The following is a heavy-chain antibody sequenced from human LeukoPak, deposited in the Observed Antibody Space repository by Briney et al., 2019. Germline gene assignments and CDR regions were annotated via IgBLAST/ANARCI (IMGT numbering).Heavy chain of an antibody. CDR1: GFTFSHYY. Sequence: PGGSLRLSCAASGFTFSHYYMSWIRQAPGKGLEWVSYISSSGSTIYYADSVKGRFTISRDNAKNSLYLQMNSLRAEDTAVYYCARDRDYSKGNWFDPWGQGTLVTVSS. CDR2: ISSSGSTI. D-gene: IGHD4-11*01. V-gene: IGHV3-11*01. CDR3: ARDRDYSKGNWFDP. J-gene: IGHJ5*02.